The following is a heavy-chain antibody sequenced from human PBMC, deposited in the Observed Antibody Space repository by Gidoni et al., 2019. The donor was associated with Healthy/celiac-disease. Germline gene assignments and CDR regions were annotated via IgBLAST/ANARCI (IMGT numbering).Heavy chain of an antibody. CDR2: TSSSGSTI. J-gene: IGHJ6*02. CDR1: DFPFSSYA. Sequence: EVQLVASGGCLVQPGGSMRLSCAASDFPFSSYATNWVRQAPGNGLEWVSYTSSSGSTIYYADSVKGRFTISRDNAKNSLYLQMNSLRAEDTAVYYCARDRLHSSSWYGKYYGMDVWGQGTTVTVSS. V-gene: IGHV3-48*03. D-gene: IGHD6-13*01. CDR3: ARDRLHSSSWYGKYYGMDV.